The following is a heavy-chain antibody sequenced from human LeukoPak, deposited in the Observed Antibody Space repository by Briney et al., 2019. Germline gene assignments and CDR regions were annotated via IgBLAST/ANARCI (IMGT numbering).Heavy chain of an antibody. CDR3: AKSNGYGLVDI. D-gene: IGHD3-10*01. CDR2: IYTSGST. V-gene: IGHV4-59*10. Sequence: SETLSLTCAVYGGSFSGYYWSWIRQPAGKGLEWIGRIYTSGSTNYNPSLKSRVTMSVDTSKNQFSLKLSSVTAADTAVYYCAKSNGYGLVDIWGQGTMVTVSS. CDR1: GGSFSGYY. J-gene: IGHJ3*02.